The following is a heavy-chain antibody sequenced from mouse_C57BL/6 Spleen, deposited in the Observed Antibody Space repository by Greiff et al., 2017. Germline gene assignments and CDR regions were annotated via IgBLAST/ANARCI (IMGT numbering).Heavy chain of an antibody. CDR3: AKSGSTMVTTVYFDY. J-gene: IGHJ2*01. CDR2: IWRGGST. V-gene: IGHV2-5*01. CDR1: GFSFTSYG. D-gene: IGHD2-2*01. Sequence: VKLLESGPGLVQPSQSLSITCTVSGFSFTSYGVHWVRQSPGKGLEWLGVIWRGGSTDYYAAFMSSLSTTKDNSKSQVFFKMNSLQADDTAIYDCAKSGSTMVTTVYFDYWGQGTTLTVSS.